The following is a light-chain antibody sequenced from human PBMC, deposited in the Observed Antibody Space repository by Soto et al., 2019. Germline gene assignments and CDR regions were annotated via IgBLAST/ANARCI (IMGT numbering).Light chain of an antibody. J-gene: IGKJ1*01. CDR1: QSIENW. V-gene: IGKV1-5*01. CDR2: DAS. CDR3: QQYYTYPWT. Sequence: DIQMTQSPSTLSASVGDRVTITCRASQSIENWLAWYQQKPGKAPKLLIYDASSLESGVPSRVSGSGSGTDFTLTIASLQPGDFATYSCQQYYTYPWTFGQGTKVEIK.